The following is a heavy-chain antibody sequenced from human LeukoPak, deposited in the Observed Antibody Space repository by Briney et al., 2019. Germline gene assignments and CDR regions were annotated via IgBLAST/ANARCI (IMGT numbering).Heavy chain of an antibody. CDR2: ISYDGTNK. J-gene: IGHJ6*02. CDR1: GFTVSGTY. V-gene: IGHV3-30*18. D-gene: IGHD4-11*01. CDR3: AKGLQTNYYYYHAMDV. Sequence: GGSLRLSCAASGFTVSGTYMSWVRQAPGKGLEWLAVISYDGTNKDYADSVKGRFTISRDNSKNTLYLQVNSLRAEDTAVYYCAKGLQTNYYYYHAMDVWGQGTTVTVSS.